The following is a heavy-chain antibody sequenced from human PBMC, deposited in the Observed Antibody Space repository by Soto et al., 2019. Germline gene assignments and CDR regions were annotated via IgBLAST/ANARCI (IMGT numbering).Heavy chain of an antibody. CDR2: ISTDNGNT. V-gene: IGHV1-18*01. J-gene: IGHJ6*02. CDR3: ARDVPDTALFFYYYGMDV. Sequence: QVHLVQSGAEVKKPGASVKVSCKASGYTFTSYGISWVLQAPGQGLEWMGWISTDNGNTNYAHNLQGRVTMTTDTSTSTAYMELWSLRSDDTAVYYCARDVPDTALFFYYYGMDVWGQGTTVTVSS. CDR1: GYTFTSYG. D-gene: IGHD5-18*01.